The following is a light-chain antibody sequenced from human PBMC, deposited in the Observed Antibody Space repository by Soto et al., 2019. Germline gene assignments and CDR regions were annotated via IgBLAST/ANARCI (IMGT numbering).Light chain of an antibody. CDR3: QQYYSYPGT. V-gene: IGKV1-8*01. CDR1: QGISSY. CDR2: AAS. J-gene: IGKJ1*01. Sequence: AIPMTQSPSSPSASTGDRVTITCRASQGISSYLAWYQQKPGKAPKLLIYAASTLQSGVPSRFSGSGSGTDFTLTISCLQSEDFATYYCQQYYSYPGTFGQGTKVDIK.